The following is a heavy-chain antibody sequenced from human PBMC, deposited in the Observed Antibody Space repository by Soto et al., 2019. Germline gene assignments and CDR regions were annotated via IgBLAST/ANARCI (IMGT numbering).Heavy chain of an antibody. V-gene: IGHV3-48*03. CDR3: ARALYCSSTSCYLDY. CDR1: GFTFSSYE. CDR2: ISSSGSTI. Sequence: PGGSLRLSCAASGFTFSSYEMNWVRQAPGKGLEWVSYISSSGSTIYYADSVKGRFTISRDNAKNSLYLQMNSLRAEDTAVYYCARALYCSSTSCYLDYWGQGSLVTVSS. D-gene: IGHD2-2*01. J-gene: IGHJ4*02.